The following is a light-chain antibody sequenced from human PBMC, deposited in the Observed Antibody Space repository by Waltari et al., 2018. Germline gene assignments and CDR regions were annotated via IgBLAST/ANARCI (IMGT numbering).Light chain of an antibody. CDR2: DVS. J-gene: IGLJ3*02. CDR1: SRDIGGYVY. V-gene: IGLV2-14*03. Sequence: QSALTQPASVSGSPGQSITISCTGTSRDIGGYVYVSCYQQYPGKAPKLIIYDVSYRPSGGSNSFSGSKSGNTASLSISGLQAEDEANYYCCSYTSASTLGVFGGGTKLTVL. CDR3: CSYTSASTLGV.